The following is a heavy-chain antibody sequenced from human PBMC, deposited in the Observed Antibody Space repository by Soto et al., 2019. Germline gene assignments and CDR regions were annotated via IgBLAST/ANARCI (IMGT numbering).Heavy chain of an antibody. J-gene: IGHJ4*02. CDR2: VWYDASNK. Sequence: QVQLVESGGGVVQPGGSLRLSCAASGFTFSSYGMHWVRQAPGKGLEWVAVVWYDASNKYYTNSVKGRFTISRDNSKNTLYLQMNRLRADDTAVYYCAKGRGLRFLEGFDYWGQGTLVTVSS. D-gene: IGHD3-3*01. V-gene: IGHV3-33*06. CDR1: GFTFSSYG. CDR3: AKGRGLRFLEGFDY.